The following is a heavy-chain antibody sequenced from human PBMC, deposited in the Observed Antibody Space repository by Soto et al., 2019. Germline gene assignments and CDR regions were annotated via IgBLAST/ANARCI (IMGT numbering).Heavy chain of an antibody. D-gene: IGHD3-3*01. CDR2: IYTSGST. V-gene: IGHV4-4*07. CDR3: ARTFTIFGAINRLGMDV. Sequence: KTSETLSLTCTVSGGSISSYYWSWIRQPAGKGLEWIGRIYTSGSTNYNPSLKSRVTMSVDTSKNQFSLKLSSVTAADTAVYYCARTFTIFGAINRLGMDVWGQGTTVTVSS. CDR1: GGSISSYY. J-gene: IGHJ6*02.